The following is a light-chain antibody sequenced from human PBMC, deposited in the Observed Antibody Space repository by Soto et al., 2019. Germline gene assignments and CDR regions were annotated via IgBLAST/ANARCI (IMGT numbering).Light chain of an antibody. CDR2: DAS. CDR1: QSVSSY. V-gene: IGKV3-11*01. CDR3: QQRSNWPVT. J-gene: IGKJ3*01. Sequence: EIVLTQSPATLSLSPGERATLSCRASQSVSSYLAWYQQQPGQAPRLLIYDASNRATGIPARFSGSGSGPGFTLTTSTLEPEDFAVYYCQQRSNWPVTFGPGTKVDIK.